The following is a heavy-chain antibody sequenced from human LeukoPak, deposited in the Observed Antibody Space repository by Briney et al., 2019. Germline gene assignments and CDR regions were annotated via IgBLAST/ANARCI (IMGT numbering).Heavy chain of an antibody. V-gene: IGHV3-30*04. CDR1: GFTFSSYA. CDR3: ARALNYYDSGGYYYGAFDI. J-gene: IGHJ3*02. Sequence: GGSLRLSCAASGFTFSSYAMHWVRQAPGKGLEWVAVISYDGSNKYYADSVKGRFTISRDNAKNSLYLQMNSLRAEDTAVYYCARALNYYDSGGYYYGAFDIWGQGTMVTASS. CDR2: ISYDGSNK. D-gene: IGHD3-22*01.